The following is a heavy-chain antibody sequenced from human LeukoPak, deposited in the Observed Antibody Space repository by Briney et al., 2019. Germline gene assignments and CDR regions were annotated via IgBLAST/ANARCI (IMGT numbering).Heavy chain of an antibody. J-gene: IGHJ4*02. CDR3: VTVGAADY. D-gene: IGHD1-26*01. CDR2: IKSKTDGGTR. V-gene: IGHV3-15*01. CDR1: EFTFSNAW. Sequence: GGSLTLSCAASEFTFSNAWVSWVRQAPGKGLEWVGRIKSKTDGGTRDYTAPVKGRFTILRDESKNRLYLQMNSLKTEDTAVYYCVTVGAADYWGQGTLVTVSS.